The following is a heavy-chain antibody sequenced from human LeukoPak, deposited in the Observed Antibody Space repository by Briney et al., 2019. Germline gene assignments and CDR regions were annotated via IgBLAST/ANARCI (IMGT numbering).Heavy chain of an antibody. J-gene: IGHJ3*02. CDR1: GYTSTGYY. Sequence: EASVKVSCKASGYTSTGYYMNWVRQAPGQGLEWMGRINPNSGGTNYAQKFQGRVTMTRDTSISTAYMELSRLRSDDTAVYYCARVGDGLNDAFDIWGQGTMVTVSS. V-gene: IGHV1-2*06. D-gene: IGHD5-24*01. CDR2: INPNSGGT. CDR3: ARVGDGLNDAFDI.